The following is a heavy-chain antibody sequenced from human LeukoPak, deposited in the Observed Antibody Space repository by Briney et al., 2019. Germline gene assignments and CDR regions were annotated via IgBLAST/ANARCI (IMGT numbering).Heavy chain of an antibody. V-gene: IGHV3-74*01. J-gene: IGHJ6*02. Sequence: GGSLRLSCAASGFTFSTYWMHWVRQAPGKGLEWVSRINPDGITTTCADSVKGRFTISRDNAKNTLFLQMNSLRAEDTAVYYCAGDRIAAVGRYGLDVWGQGATVTVSS. D-gene: IGHD6-13*01. CDR1: GFTFSTYW. CDR2: INPDGITT. CDR3: AGDRIAAVGRYGLDV.